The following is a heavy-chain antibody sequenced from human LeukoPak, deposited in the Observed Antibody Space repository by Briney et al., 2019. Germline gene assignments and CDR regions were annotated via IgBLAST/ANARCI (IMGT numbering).Heavy chain of an antibody. CDR2: ILGSGGST. J-gene: IGHJ4*02. CDR3: AKWGDYDVLTGYYVPDY. Sequence: GASPRLSCAASGFTFSNYAMSWVRQAPGKGLEWVSAILGSGGSTYYADSVKGRSTVSRDNSKSTLYLQMNSLRAEDTALYYCAKWGDYDVLTGYYVPDYWGQGTLVTVSS. CDR1: GFTFSNYA. D-gene: IGHD3-9*01. V-gene: IGHV3-23*01.